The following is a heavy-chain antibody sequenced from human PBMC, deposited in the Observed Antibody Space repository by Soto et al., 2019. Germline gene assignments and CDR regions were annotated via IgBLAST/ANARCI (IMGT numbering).Heavy chain of an antibody. CDR2: IPQDGVDG. CDR1: GFIFSMYS. V-gene: IGHV3-7*03. D-gene: IGHD1-1*01. J-gene: IGHJ6*02. Sequence: PGGSLRLSCEVSGFIFSMYSMSWVRQTPGKGLEWVAKIPQDGVDGHYADAVKGRFTISRDNGKNSLYLQMNNLRAEDTAVYYCARDHLIMNAHDFFYGSDVWGRGDTVTVSS. CDR3: ARDHLIMNAHDFFYGSDV.